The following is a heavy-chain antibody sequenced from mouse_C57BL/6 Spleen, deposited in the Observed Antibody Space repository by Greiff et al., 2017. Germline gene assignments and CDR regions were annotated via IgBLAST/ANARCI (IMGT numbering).Heavy chain of an antibody. J-gene: IGHJ4*01. CDR2: IRLKTDNYAT. D-gene: IGHD1-1*01. Sequence: EVKVEESGGGLVQPGGSMKLSCVASGFTFSNYWMNWVRQSPEKGLEWVAQIRLKTDNYATHYAESVKGRFTISRDDSKISVYLQMNNLRAEDTGIYYCTGYERYAMDYWGQGTSVTVSA. CDR3: TGYERYAMDY. CDR1: GFTFSNYW. V-gene: IGHV6-3*01.